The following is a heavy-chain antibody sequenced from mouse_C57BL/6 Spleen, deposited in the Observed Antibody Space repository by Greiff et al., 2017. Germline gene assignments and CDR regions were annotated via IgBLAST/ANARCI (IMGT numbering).Heavy chain of an antibody. CDR1: GYTFTSYW. V-gene: IGHV1-64*01. Sequence: QVQLQKPGAELVKPGASVKLSCTASGYTFTSYWMYWVKQSPGQGLEWIGRIHPNSGNTNYNEKFKSKATLTVDKSSSTAYMQLSSLTSDDSAVYYSARGYGYDGGYFDYWGQGTTLTVSS. CDR3: ARGYGYDGGYFDY. D-gene: IGHD2-2*01. CDR2: IHPNSGNT. J-gene: IGHJ2*01.